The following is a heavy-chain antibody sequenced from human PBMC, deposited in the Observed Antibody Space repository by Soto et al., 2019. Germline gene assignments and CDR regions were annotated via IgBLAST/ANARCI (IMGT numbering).Heavy chain of an antibody. CDR3: ARDRIIVATISPYYYYGMDV. CDR2: IIPIFGTA. D-gene: IGHD5-12*01. CDR1: GGTFSSYA. J-gene: IGHJ6*02. V-gene: IGHV1-69*13. Sequence: SVKVSCKASGGTFSSYAISWVRQAPGQGLEWMGGIIPIFGTANYAQKFQGRVTITADESTSTAYMELSSLRSEDTAVYYCARDRIIVATISPYYYYGMDVWGQGTTVTVSS.